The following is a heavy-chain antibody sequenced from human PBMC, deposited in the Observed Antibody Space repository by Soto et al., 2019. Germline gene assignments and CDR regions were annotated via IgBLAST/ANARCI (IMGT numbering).Heavy chain of an antibody. CDR1: GFSISDYG. J-gene: IGHJ6*02. CDR3: AKGAGDRLSLGMDV. Sequence: AGGSLRLSCAASGFSISDYGMEWVRQAPGKGLEWVALISYDGSNTYYADSVKGRFTISRDNSKDTLFLQMTGLRREDTAVYYCAKGAGDRLSLGMDVWGQGTTVTVS. D-gene: IGHD1-26*01. V-gene: IGHV3-30*18. CDR2: ISYDGSNT.